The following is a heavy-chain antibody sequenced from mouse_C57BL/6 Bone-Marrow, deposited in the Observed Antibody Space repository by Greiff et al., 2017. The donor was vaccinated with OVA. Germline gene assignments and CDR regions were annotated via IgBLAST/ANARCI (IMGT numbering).Heavy chain of an antibody. J-gene: IGHJ3*01. D-gene: IGHD3-2*02. CDR3: NRKGAAQATFAY. Sequence: DVMLVESGGGLVQPGGSMKLSCAASGFTFSDAWMDWVRQSPEKGLEWVADIRNKANNHATYYDLSVKGRCTISRDDSKSSVYLQMNRLRAEDTGIDYCNRKGAAQATFAYWGQGTLVTVSA. V-gene: IGHV6-6*01. CDR1: GFTFSDAW. CDR2: IRNKANNHAT.